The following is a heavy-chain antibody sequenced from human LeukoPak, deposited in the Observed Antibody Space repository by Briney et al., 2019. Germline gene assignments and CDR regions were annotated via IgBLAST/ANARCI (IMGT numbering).Heavy chain of an antibody. J-gene: IGHJ4*02. D-gene: IGHD3-10*01. CDR3: TKGRGI. Sequence: SETLSLTCTVSGGSISSGSYDWYWIRQPAGKGLVLIGHIYTSGSTDYNPSLKSRVTISVATSKNQFSLKLTSVTAADTAIYYCTKGRGIWGQGTLVTVSS. V-gene: IGHV4-61*09. CDR1: GGSISSGSYD. CDR2: IYTSGST.